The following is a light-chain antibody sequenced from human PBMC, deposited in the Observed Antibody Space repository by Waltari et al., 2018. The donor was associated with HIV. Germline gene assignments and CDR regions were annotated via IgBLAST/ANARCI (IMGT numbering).Light chain of an antibody. CDR3: QQTYGSPRT. Sequence: DIPMTQSPSSLSASIGDSVNITCRTSQNIGRYLNWFQQKSDKAPKLLIYAASILQSGVPSRFSGSGSGTEFTLTINNLQPEDFATYFCQQTYGSPRTFGQGTKLDI. CDR2: AAS. J-gene: IGKJ2*01. V-gene: IGKV1-39*01. CDR1: QNIGRY.